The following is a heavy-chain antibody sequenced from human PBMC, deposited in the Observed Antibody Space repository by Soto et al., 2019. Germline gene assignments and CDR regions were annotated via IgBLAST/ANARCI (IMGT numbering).Heavy chain of an antibody. CDR1: GFTFSSDG. CDR2: ISGSGGST. D-gene: IGHD2-8*01. CDR3: AKCMGGYYVMAV. J-gene: IGHJ6*02. Sequence: GGSLRLSCAAPGFTFSSDGMSWVRQAPGKGLEWVSSISGSGGSTYYADSVKGWFTISRDNSKNMLYLQMNSLRAEDTAVYYCAKCMGGYYVMAVWGQGTTVTVSS. V-gene: IGHV3-23*01.